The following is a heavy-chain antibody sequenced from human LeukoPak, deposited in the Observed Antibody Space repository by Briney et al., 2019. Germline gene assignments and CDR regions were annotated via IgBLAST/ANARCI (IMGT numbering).Heavy chain of an antibody. V-gene: IGHV4-34*01. J-gene: IGHJ3*02. CDR3: ARGPGDYDSSGYYYRNAFDI. D-gene: IGHD3-22*01. CDR2: INHRENT. CDR1: GGSFSGYY. Sequence: SETLSLTCAVYGGSFSGYYWNWIRQPPGKGLEWIGEINHRENTNYNPSLKSRATVSLDTSKNQFSLELTSVTAADTAVYYCARGPGDYDSSGYYYRNAFDIWGQGTMVTVSS.